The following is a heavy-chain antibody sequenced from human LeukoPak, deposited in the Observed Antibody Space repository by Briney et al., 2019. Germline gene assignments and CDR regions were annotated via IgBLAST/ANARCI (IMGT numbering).Heavy chain of an antibody. J-gene: IGHJ4*02. CDR3: ARFRGTSSWHQEVFDY. CDR1: GGSINSYN. Sequence: SETLSLTCTVSGGSINSYNWNWIRQPPGKGLEWIGYISYNGSPDYNPSFKSRVTMSVDTSQGQFSLRLSSVTATDTAVYYCARFRGTSSWHQEVFDYWGQGAPVTVSS. V-gene: IGHV4-59*08. CDR2: ISYNGSP. D-gene: IGHD2-15*01.